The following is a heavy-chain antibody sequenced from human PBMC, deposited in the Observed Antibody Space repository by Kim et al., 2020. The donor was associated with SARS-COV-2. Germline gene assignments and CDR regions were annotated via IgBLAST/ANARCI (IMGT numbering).Heavy chain of an antibody. Sequence: SQKFQGRVTITRDTSASTAYMELSSLRSEDTAVYYCAREYGTYYYYGMDVWGQGTTVTVSS. D-gene: IGHD4-17*01. J-gene: IGHJ6*02. V-gene: IGHV1-3*01. CDR3: AREYGTYYYYGMDV.